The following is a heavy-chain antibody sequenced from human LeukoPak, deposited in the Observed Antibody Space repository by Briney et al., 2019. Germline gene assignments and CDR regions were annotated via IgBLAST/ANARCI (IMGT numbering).Heavy chain of an antibody. CDR1: GYTFTSYD. Sequence: ASVKVSCKASGYTFTSYDINWVRQATGQGLEWMGWMNPNSGNTGYAQKFQGRVTMTRNTSISTAYVELSSLRSEDTAVYYCARSKRIYGSGKGGFDPWGQGTLVTVSS. J-gene: IGHJ5*02. CDR3: ARSKRIYGSGKGGFDP. D-gene: IGHD3-10*01. V-gene: IGHV1-8*01. CDR2: MNPNSGNT.